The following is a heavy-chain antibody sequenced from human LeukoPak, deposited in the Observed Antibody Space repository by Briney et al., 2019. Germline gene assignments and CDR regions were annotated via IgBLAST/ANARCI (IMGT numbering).Heavy chain of an antibody. Sequence: PGGSLRLSCAASGFTFSSYNMHWVRQAPGKGLEWVAVISYDGSNKYYADSVKGRFTISRDNSKNTLYLQMNSLRAEDTAVYYCARDTARDHFDYWGQGTLVTVSS. CDR1: GFTFSSYN. CDR3: ARDTARDHFDY. J-gene: IGHJ4*02. CDR2: ISYDGSNK. V-gene: IGHV3-30*19. D-gene: IGHD5-18*01.